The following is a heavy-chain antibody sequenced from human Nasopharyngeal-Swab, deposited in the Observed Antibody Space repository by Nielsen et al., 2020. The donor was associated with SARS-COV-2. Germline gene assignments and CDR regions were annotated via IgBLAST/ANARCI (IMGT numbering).Heavy chain of an antibody. CDR2: ISPYNGKT. CDR1: GYTFTTYG. V-gene: IGHV1-18*01. J-gene: IGHJ4*02. CDR3: ARDPHGPDY. Sequence: ASVKVSCKASGYTFTTYGISWVRQAPGQGLEWMGWISPYNGKTKYAQKFQDRVTMTTDTSTSTAYMELRSLRSDDTAVYFCARDPHGPDYWGQGTLVTVSS.